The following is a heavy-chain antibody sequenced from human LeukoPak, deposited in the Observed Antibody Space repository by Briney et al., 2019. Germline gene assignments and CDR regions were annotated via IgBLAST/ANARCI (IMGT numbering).Heavy chain of an antibody. D-gene: IGHD3/OR15-3a*01. V-gene: IGHV4-39*01. CDR3: ARQTGSGLFILP. CDR1: GGSISTSSYY. CDR2: MDYSGST. Sequence: SETLSLTCSVSGGSISTSSYYWGWIRQAPGKGLEWIGSMDYSGSTYYNPSLKSRVTISVDTSKNQFSLRLTSVTAADTAVYYCARQTGSGLFILPGGQGTLVTVSS. J-gene: IGHJ4*02.